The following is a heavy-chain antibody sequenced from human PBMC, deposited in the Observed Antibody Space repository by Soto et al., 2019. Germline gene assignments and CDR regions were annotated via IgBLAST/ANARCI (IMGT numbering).Heavy chain of an antibody. V-gene: IGHV3-30*18. J-gene: IGHJ6*02. CDR1: GFTFSDYG. D-gene: IGHD3-3*01. Sequence: GGSLRLSCAASGFTFSDYGMHWVRQASGKGLEWVAVISYDERNKYYADSVKGRFTISRDNSKNTLYLQMNSLRAEDTAMYYCANTNYDFWGMDVWGQGTTVTVSS. CDR3: ANTNYDFWGMDV. CDR2: ISYDERNK.